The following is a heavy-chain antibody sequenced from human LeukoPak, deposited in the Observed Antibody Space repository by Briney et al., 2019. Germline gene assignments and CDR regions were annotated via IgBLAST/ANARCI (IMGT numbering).Heavy chain of an antibody. CDR1: GGSLSGNY. D-gene: IGHD6-13*01. V-gene: IGHV4-34*01. CDR3: ARLIAAAGTSY. CDR2: INHSGST. J-gene: IGHJ4*02. Sequence: PSETLSLTCAVYGGSLSGNYWSWIRQPPGKGLEWIGEINHSGSTNYNPSLKSRVTISVDTSKNQFSLKLSSVTAADTAVYYCARLIAAAGTSYWGQGTLVTVSS.